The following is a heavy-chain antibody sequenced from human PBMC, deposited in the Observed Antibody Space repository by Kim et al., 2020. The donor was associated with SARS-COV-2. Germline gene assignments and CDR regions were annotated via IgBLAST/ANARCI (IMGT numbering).Heavy chain of an antibody. V-gene: IGHV3-30*18. D-gene: IGHD3-16*01. Sequence: GSLRLSCAASGFTFSSYGMHWVRQAPGKGLEWVAVISYDGSNKYYADSVKGRFTISRDNSKNTLYLQMNSLRAEDTAVYYCAKCLIRGRIMITFGGVILRGIDYWGQGTLVTVSS. CDR3: AKCLIRGRIMITFGGVILRGIDY. J-gene: IGHJ4*02. CDR1: GFTFSSYG. CDR2: ISYDGSNK.